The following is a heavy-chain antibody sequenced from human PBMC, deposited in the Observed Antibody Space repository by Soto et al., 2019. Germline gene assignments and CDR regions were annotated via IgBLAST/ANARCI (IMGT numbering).Heavy chain of an antibody. J-gene: IGHJ6*02. Sequence: GGSLRLSCAASGFTFSSYSMNWVRQAPGKGLEWVSYISSSSSTIYYADSVKGRFTISRDNAKNSLYLQMSSLRDEDTAVYYCARDGSGLNYYYYYGMDVWGQGTTVTVSS. D-gene: IGHD6-19*01. CDR1: GFTFSSYS. CDR2: ISSSSSTI. V-gene: IGHV3-48*02. CDR3: ARDGSGLNYYYYYGMDV.